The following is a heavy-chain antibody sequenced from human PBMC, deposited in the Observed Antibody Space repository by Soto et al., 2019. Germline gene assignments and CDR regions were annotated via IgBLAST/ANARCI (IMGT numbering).Heavy chain of an antibody. V-gene: IGHV3-33*01. CDR3: ARDKGRSPLDY. D-gene: IGHD2-15*01. Sequence: PGGALRLSCAASGFTFSSYGMHWVRQAPGKGLEWVAVIWYDGSNKYYADSVKGRFTISRDNSKNTLYLQMNSLRAEDTAVYYCARDKGRSPLDYWGQGTLVTVSS. CDR1: GFTFSSYG. J-gene: IGHJ4*02. CDR2: IWYDGSNK.